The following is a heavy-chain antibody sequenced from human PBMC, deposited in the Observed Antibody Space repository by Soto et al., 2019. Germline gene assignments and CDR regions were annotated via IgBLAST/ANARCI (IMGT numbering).Heavy chain of an antibody. Sequence: SETLSLTCAVYGGSFSGYYWSWIRQPPGKGLEWIGEINHSGSTNYNPSLKSRVTISVDTSKNQFSLKLSSVTAADTAVYYCATRVIVVVPAARRDWFDPWGQGTLVTVSS. CDR2: INHSGST. CDR1: GGSFSGYY. J-gene: IGHJ5*02. V-gene: IGHV4-34*01. CDR3: ATRVIVVVPAARRDWFDP. D-gene: IGHD2-2*01.